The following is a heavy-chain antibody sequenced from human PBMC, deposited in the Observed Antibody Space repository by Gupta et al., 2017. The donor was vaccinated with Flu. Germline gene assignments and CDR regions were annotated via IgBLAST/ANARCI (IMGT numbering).Heavy chain of an antibody. D-gene: IGHD1-26*01. Sequence: EVQLVESGGGPVKPGGSLRLSCAASGFTSSSYSMNWVRQAPGKGLEWVSSISSSSSYIYYADSGKGRFTISRDNAKNSLYLQMNSMRAEDTAVYYCARLEWELITEYLQHWGQGTLVTVSS. CDR3: ARLEWELITEYLQH. V-gene: IGHV3-21*01. J-gene: IGHJ1*01. CDR2: ISSSSSYI. CDR1: GFTSSSYS.